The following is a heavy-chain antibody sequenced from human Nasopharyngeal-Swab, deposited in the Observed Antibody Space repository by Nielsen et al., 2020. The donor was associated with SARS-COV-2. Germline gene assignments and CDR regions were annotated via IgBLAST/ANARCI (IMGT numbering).Heavy chain of an antibody. CDR3: AKDGGGFGEPFYGMDV. CDR2: IGTAGDT. CDR1: GFTFSSYD. Sequence: GESLKISYAASGFTFSSYDMHWVRQATGKGLEWVSAIGTAGDTYYPGSVKGRFTISRENAKNSLYLQMNSLRAEDTAVYYCAKDGGGFGEPFYGMDVWGQGTTVTVSS. V-gene: IGHV3-13*01. D-gene: IGHD3-10*01. J-gene: IGHJ6*02.